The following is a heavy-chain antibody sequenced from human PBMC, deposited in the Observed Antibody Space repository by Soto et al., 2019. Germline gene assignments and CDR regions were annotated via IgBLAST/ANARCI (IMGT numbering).Heavy chain of an antibody. CDR1: GGSISRGGYS. Sequence: TPSLTFAVSGGSISRGGYSWSWILQPPGKGLEWIGYIYHSGSTYYNPSLKSRVTISVDRSKNQFSLKLSSVTAADTAVYYYARDQATNWFDPWGQGTLVTVSS. J-gene: IGHJ5*01. CDR3: ARDQATNWFDP. D-gene: IGHD5-12*01. V-gene: IGHV4-30-2*01. CDR2: IYHSGST.